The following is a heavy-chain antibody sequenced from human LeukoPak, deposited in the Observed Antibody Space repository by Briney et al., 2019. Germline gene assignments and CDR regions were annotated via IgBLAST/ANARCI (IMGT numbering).Heavy chain of an antibody. J-gene: IGHJ3*02. D-gene: IGHD3-22*01. CDR1: GGSISSYY. Sequence: SETLSLTCTVSGGSISSYYWSWIRQPPGKGLEWIGYIYYSGSTNYNPSLKSRVTISVDMSKNQFSLKLSSVTAADTAVYYCARDSSGYKAFDIWGQGTMVTVSS. CDR2: IYYSGST. CDR3: ARDSSGYKAFDI. V-gene: IGHV4-59*01.